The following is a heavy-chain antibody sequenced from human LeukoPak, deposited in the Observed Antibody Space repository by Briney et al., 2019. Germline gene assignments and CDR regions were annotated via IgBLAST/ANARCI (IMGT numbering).Heavy chain of an antibody. J-gene: IGHJ6*02. CDR3: ARVGRGVYGMDV. Sequence: GGSLRLSCAASGFTFSIHGMNWVRQAPGKGLEGVSYIINSGGTVYYTDSVQGRFTISRDNARNSLFLQMNSLRDEDTAVYYCARVGRGVYGMDVWGQGTTVTVSS. CDR1: GFTFSIHG. V-gene: IGHV3-48*02. D-gene: IGHD3-10*01. CDR2: IINSGGTV.